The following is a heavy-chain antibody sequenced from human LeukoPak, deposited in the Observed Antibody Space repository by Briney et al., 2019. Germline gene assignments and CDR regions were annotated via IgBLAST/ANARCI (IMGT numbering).Heavy chain of an antibody. J-gene: IGHJ4*02. V-gene: IGHV3-74*01. Sequence: GGLRLSCAASGFTFSTYWMHWVRQAPGKGLVWVSRLSPDGSSSIYADSVKGRFTVSRDNAKNTLYLQMNSLRAEDTAVYYCTRSPSLGGNYWGFDYLGQRTLVTVSS. CDR2: LSPDGSSS. CDR1: GFTFSTYW. CDR3: TRSPSLGGNYWGFDY. D-gene: IGHD1-26*01.